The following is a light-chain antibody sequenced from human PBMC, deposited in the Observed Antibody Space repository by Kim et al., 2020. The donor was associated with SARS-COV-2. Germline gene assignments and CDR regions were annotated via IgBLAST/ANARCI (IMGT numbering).Light chain of an antibody. Sequence: DIQMTQSPSSLSASVGDRVTITCRASQGISNYLAWYQQKPGKVPKLLIYAASTLQSGVPSRFSGSGSGTDFTLTISSLEPEDFGVYYCQQRSNWPPLLTFGGGTKVDIK. CDR3: QQRSNWPPLLT. CDR2: AAS. J-gene: IGKJ4*01. CDR1: QGISNY. V-gene: IGKV1-27*01.